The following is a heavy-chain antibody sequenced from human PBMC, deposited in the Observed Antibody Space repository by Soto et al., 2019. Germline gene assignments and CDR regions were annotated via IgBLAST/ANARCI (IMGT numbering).Heavy chain of an antibody. Sequence: QVQLVESGGGVVQPGRSLRLSCAASGFTFTSDALHWVRQAPGKGLEWVAVVSFDGRNKYYADSVKGRFTISRDNSKNTVFLQLTSLRTEDTAVYYCARPAGPFDYWGQGTRVTVSS. J-gene: IGHJ4*02. CDR3: ARPAGPFDY. V-gene: IGHV3-30*04. CDR1: GFTFTSDA. CDR2: VSFDGRNK.